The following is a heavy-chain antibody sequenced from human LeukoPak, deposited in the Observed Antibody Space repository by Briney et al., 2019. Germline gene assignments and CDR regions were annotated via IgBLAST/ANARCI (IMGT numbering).Heavy chain of an antibody. Sequence: ASVKVSCKASGYTFTGYYMHWVRLAPGQGLEWMGRINPNSGDTNYAQNFQGRVTMTRDTSGSTSNMELSRLRSDDTAVYYCARERRFGELLLFDYWGLGTLVTVSS. V-gene: IGHV1-2*06. D-gene: IGHD3-10*01. J-gene: IGHJ4*02. CDR2: INPNSGDT. CDR1: GYTFTGYY. CDR3: ARERRFGELLLFDY.